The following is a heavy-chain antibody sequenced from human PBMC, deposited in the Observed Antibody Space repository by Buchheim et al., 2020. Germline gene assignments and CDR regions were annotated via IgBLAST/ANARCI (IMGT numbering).Heavy chain of an antibody. CDR2: ISYDGSNK. J-gene: IGHJ6*02. Sequence: QVQLVESGGGVVQPGRSLRLSCAASGFTFSSYGMHWVRQAPGKGLEWVAVISYDGSNKYYADSVKGRFTISRDNSKNTLYQQMNSLRSEDTAVYYCAKDLVVAAPYYGMDVWGQGTT. CDR1: GFTFSSYG. D-gene: IGHD2-15*01. V-gene: IGHV3-30*18. CDR3: AKDLVVAAPYYGMDV.